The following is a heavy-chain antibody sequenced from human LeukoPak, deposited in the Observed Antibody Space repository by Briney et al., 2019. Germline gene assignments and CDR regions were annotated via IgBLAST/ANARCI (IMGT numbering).Heavy chain of an antibody. V-gene: IGHV4-34*01. CDR2: IKESEKT. D-gene: IGHD5-24*01. CDR1: GGTLSGYY. J-gene: IGHJ4*02. Sequence: SETLSLTCAVYGGTLSGYYWSWIRQPPGKGLEWIGEIKESEKTNYNPSLKSRVTISIDTSKNQFSLKLSSVTAADTAVYYCAREGIRNVHNPLGYWGQGTLVTVSS. CDR3: AREGIRNVHNPLGY.